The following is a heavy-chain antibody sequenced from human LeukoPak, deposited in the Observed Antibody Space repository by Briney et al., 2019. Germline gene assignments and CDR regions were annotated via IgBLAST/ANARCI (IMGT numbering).Heavy chain of an antibody. V-gene: IGHV3-7*01. J-gene: IGHJ4*02. D-gene: IGHD3-16*01. Sequence: GGSLRLSCEASGFTFSSYWMGWVRQAPGKGLEWGANIKQDASDKNYVDSVKGRFTISRDNAKNSVYLQMNSLGADDTAVYYCARDNGGALDYWGQGSLVTVSS. CDR3: ARDNGGALDY. CDR1: GFTFSSYW. CDR2: IKQDASDK.